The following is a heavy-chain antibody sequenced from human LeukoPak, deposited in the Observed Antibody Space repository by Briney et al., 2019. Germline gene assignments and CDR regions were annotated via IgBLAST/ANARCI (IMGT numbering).Heavy chain of an antibody. CDR1: GXSISSRSYY. Sequence: SETLSLTCTVSGXSISSRSYYWGWIRQPPGKGLEWIGSGSYSGSTYYNPSLKSRVTISVDTSKNQFSLKLSSVTAADTAVYYCARRNVVVPATMARAFDIWGQGTMVTVSS. J-gene: IGHJ3*02. V-gene: IGHV4-39*01. D-gene: IGHD2-2*01. CDR3: ARRNVVVPATMARAFDI. CDR2: GSYSGST.